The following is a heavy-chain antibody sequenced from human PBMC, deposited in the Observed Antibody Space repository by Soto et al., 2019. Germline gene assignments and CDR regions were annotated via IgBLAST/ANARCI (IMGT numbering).Heavy chain of an antibody. D-gene: IGHD3-10*01. J-gene: IGHJ4*02. Sequence: PSETLSLTCTASGASISSYYWSWIRQPAGKGLEWIGRLYTSGSTNYNPSLKSRVTMSVDTSKNQFSLKLSSVTAADTAVYYCERDGITLVRGVIKGRFDYWGQGTLVTVSS. CDR3: ERDGITLVRGVIKGRFDY. V-gene: IGHV4-4*07. CDR1: GASISSYY. CDR2: LYTSGST.